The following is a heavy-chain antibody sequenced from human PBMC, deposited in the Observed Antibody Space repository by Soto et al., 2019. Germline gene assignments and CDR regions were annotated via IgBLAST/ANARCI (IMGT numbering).Heavy chain of an antibody. V-gene: IGHV4-34*01. CDR1: GGSFSGYY. D-gene: IGHD5-18*01. CDR2: INHSGST. J-gene: IGHJ4*02. CDR3: ARGYGYYSAYYFDY. Sequence: SETLSLTCAVYGGSFSGYYWGWIRQPPGKGLEWIGEINHSGSTNYNPSLKSRVTISVDTSKNQFSLKLSSVTAADTAVYYCARGYGYYSAYYFDYWGQGTLVTVSS.